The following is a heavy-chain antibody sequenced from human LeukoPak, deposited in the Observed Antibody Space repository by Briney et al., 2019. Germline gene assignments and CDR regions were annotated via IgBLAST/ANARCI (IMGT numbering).Heavy chain of an antibody. V-gene: IGHV3-7*01. CDR1: GFTFSSYW. D-gene: IGHD3-10*01. CDR2: IKQDGSEE. CDR3: ASYGPGKGYYYYGMDV. Sequence: GGSLRLSCAASGFTFSSYWMSWVRQAPGKGLEWVANIKQDGSEEYYVDSVKGRFTISRDNAKNSPYLQMNSLRAEDTAVYYCASYGPGKGYYYYGMDVWGQGTTVTVSS. J-gene: IGHJ6*02.